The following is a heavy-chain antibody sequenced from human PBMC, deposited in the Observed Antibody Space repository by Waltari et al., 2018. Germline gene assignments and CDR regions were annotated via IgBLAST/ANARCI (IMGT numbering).Heavy chain of an antibody. Sequence: EVQLVESGGGLVQPGGCLRLSCEAAGFTFSSYWMHWVRQVPGKGLVWVGRITGDGSGTTYAASVKGRFTISRENAKNTLFLQMNSLRDEDTAVYYCVRYVVVTAGDYWGQGTLVAVSS. CDR1: GFTFSSYW. D-gene: IGHD2-21*02. CDR3: VRYVVVTAGDY. CDR2: ITGDGSGT. V-gene: IGHV3-74*03. J-gene: IGHJ4*02.